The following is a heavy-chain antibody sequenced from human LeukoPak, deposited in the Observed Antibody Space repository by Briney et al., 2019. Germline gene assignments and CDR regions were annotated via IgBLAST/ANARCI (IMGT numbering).Heavy chain of an antibody. CDR2: IYYSGST. D-gene: IGHD2-2*01. J-gene: IGHJ4*02. Sequence: SETLSLTCTVSGDSINNYYWSWIRQPPGKGLEWIGYIYYSGSTNYNPSLKSRVTISVDTSKNQFSLNLSSVTAADTAVYYCARSFYCSSTSCPVSYWGQGTLVTVSS. V-gene: IGHV4-59*01. CDR1: GDSINNYY. CDR3: ARSFYCSSTSCPVSY.